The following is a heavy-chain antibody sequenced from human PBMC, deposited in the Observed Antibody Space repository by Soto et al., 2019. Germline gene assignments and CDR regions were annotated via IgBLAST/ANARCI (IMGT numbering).Heavy chain of an antibody. V-gene: IGHV1-69*04. D-gene: IGHD3-10*01. CDR2: IIPNLGIA. J-gene: IGHJ6*03. CDR3: ARDGRPLWFGPSYYYYYMDV. CDR1: GGTFSSYT. Sequence: SVKVSCKASGGTFSSYTISWVRQAPGQGLEWMGRIIPNLGIANYAQKFQGRVTMTADTSTSTAYMELSRLRSDDTAVYYCARDGRPLWFGPSYYYYYMDVWGKGTTVTVSS.